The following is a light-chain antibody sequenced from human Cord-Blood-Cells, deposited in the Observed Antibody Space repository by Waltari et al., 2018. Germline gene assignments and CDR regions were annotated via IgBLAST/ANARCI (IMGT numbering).Light chain of an antibody. CDR3: CSYAGSYTFVV. CDR1: SSDVGGYNY. Sequence: QSALTQPRSVSGSPGQSVTISCTGTSSDVGGYNYVSWYQQHPGKAPKLMIYAVSKRRSWVPDRLSGSKSGNTASLTISGIQAEDEADYYCCSYAGSYTFVVFGRGTKLTVV. J-gene: IGLJ2*01. CDR2: AVS. V-gene: IGLV2-11*01.